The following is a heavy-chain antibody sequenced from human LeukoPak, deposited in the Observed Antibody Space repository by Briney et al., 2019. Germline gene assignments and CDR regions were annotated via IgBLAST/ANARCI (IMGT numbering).Heavy chain of an antibody. V-gene: IGHV4-34*01. J-gene: IGHJ4*02. Sequence: GEIKHSRNTNYNPSLESRVTMSVDTSKKEFSLRLSSVTAADTAVYYCARGNYLVAAGYFDYWGQGTLVTVSS. CDR2: IKHSRNT. CDR3: ARGNYLVAAGYFDY. D-gene: IGHD5-12*01.